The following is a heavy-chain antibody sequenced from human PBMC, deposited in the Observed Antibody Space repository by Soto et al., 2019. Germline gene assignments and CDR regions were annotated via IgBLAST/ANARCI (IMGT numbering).Heavy chain of an antibody. Sequence: EVQLLESGGGLVQPGGSLRLSCAASGFTFSSYAMSWVRQAPGKGLEWVSVISGSGDSTYYADSVRGRFTISRDNSNNTLYLQMYSLRAEDTAVYYCAKDRDGAAAGPTKFYGMDVWGQGTTVTVSS. V-gene: IGHV3-23*01. CDR2: ISGSGDST. CDR1: GFTFSSYA. CDR3: AKDRDGAAAGPTKFYGMDV. J-gene: IGHJ6*02. D-gene: IGHD6-13*01.